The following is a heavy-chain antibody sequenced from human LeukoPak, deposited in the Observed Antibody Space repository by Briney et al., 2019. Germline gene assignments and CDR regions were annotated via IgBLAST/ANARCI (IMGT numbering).Heavy chain of an antibody. CDR2: ISGSGGST. CDR3: AKTPSQPYDFWSGYSRGDY. J-gene: IGHJ4*02. D-gene: IGHD3-3*01. V-gene: IGHV3-23*01. Sequence: GGSLRLSCAASGFTFSSYAMSWVRQAPGKGLEWVSAISGSGGSTYYADSVKGQFTISRDNSKNTLYLQMNSLRAEDTAVYYCAKTPSQPYDFWSGYSRGDYWGQGTLVTVSS. CDR1: GFTFSSYA.